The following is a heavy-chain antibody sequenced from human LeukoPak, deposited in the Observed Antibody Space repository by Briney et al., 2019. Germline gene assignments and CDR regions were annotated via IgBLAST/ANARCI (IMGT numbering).Heavy chain of an antibody. CDR3: ARTDAFDI. Sequence: SGGSLRLSCAASGFAFSVYSMNWVRQAPGKGLEWVSYISGGSDTIYFADSVKGRFTISRDNAKNSPYLQMNSLRAEDTALYYCARTDAFDIWGQGTMVTVSS. CDR2: ISGGSDTI. J-gene: IGHJ3*02. V-gene: IGHV3-48*01. CDR1: GFAFSVYS.